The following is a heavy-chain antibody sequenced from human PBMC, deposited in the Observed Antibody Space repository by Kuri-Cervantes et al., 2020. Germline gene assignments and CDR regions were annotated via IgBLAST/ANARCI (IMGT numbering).Heavy chain of an antibody. V-gene: IGHV1-2*02. CDR2: INPNSGGT. CDR1: GYTFTGYY. D-gene: IGHD1-26*01. J-gene: IGHJ6*02. Sequence: ASVKVSCKASGYTFTGYYMHWVRQAPGQGLEWMGWINPNSGGTNYAQKFQGRVTMTRDTSISTAYMELSRLRSDDTAVYYCARRRYSGSYSWGGYYYYGMDVWGQGTTVTVSS. CDR3: ARRRYSGSYSWGGYYYYGMDV.